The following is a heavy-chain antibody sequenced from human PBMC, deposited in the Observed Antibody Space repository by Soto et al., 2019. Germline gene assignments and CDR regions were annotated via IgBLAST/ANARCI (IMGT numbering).Heavy chain of an antibody. CDR3: GRGRSGQIVVFY. V-gene: IGHV1-2*02. D-gene: IGHD5-12*01. Sequence: ASVKVSCKASGYTFTGHYIHWVRQAPEQGPEWMGEIGPESGATRYAQKFQGRVTMTMDMSITTVYMELSNLSPDDTAVYYCGRGRSGQIVVFYWGQRTLVTVSS. J-gene: IGHJ4*02. CDR1: GYTFTGHY. CDR2: IGPESGAT.